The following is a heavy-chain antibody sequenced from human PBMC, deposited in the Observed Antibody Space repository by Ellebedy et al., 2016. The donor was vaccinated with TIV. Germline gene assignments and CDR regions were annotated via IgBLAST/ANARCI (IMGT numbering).Heavy chain of an antibody. CDR1: GFTFSRYA. Sequence: GESLKISCAASGFTFSRYAMHWVRQAPGEGLEWLAVIAFSGTHEYYAASVKGRFTISRDNSKNTLFLQMNSLGVEDTAVYYCARSRENCSGGTCDRSVDVWGKGATVTVSS. J-gene: IGHJ6*03. V-gene: IGHV3-30*04. CDR2: IAFSGTHE. D-gene: IGHD2-15*01. CDR3: ARSRENCSGGTCDRSVDV.